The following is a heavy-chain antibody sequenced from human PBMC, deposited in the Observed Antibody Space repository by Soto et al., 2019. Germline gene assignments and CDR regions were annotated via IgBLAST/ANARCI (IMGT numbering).Heavy chain of an antibody. CDR2: INHSGST. CDR1: GGSFSGYY. D-gene: IGHD3-10*01. Sequence: SETLSLTCAVYGGSFSGYYWSWIRQPPGKGLEWIGEINHSGSTNYNPSLKSRVTISVDTSKNQFSLKLSSVTAADTAVYYCARGRRKGTYYYGSGSYYFDYWGQGTLVTVSS. CDR3: ARGRRKGTYYYGSGSYYFDY. V-gene: IGHV4-34*01. J-gene: IGHJ4*02.